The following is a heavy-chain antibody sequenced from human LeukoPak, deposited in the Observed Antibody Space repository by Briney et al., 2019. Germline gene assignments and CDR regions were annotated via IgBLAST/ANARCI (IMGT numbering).Heavy chain of an antibody. J-gene: IGHJ3*02. CDR3: ARDRPSWPPKYCSSTSCYRSDAFDI. D-gene: IGHD2-2*01. V-gene: IGHV1-18*01. Sequence: VASVKVSCKASGHTFTSYGISWVRQAPGQGLEWMGWISAYNGNTNYAQKLQGRVTMTTDTSTSTAYMELRSLRSDDTAVYYCARDRPSWPPKYCSSTSCYRSDAFDIWGQGTMVTVSS. CDR1: GHTFTSYG. CDR2: ISAYNGNT.